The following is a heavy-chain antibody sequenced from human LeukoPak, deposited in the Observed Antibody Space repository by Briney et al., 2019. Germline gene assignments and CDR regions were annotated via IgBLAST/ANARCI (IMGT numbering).Heavy chain of an antibody. CDR3: AKGHSDFGTGFDL. D-gene: IGHD4-17*01. Sequence: GGSLRLSCAASGFTVSSNYMSWVRQAPGKGLEWVSVIYSGGSIYHANSVKGRFTISRHNSKNTLYLQMNSLRAEDTAMYYCAKGHSDFGTGFDLWGQGTLVTVSS. CDR2: IYSGGSI. V-gene: IGHV3-53*04. CDR1: GFTVSSNY. J-gene: IGHJ4*02.